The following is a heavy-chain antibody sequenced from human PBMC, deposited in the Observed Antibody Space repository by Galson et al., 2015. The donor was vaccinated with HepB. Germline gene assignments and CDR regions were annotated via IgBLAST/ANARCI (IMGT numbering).Heavy chain of an antibody. V-gene: IGHV1-18*01. CDR1: NYTFTSYA. CDR2: IRGYNGNP. J-gene: IGHJ4*02. CDR3: ARGPQHCSTASCYNFDY. Sequence: SVKVSCKASNYTFTSYAISWVRQAPGQGLEWMGWIRGYNGNPDYGQKFQGRVTMTTDTSTSTAYMELRSLRSDDTAVYYCARGPQHCSTASCYNFDYWGQGTLVTVSS. D-gene: IGHD2-2*02.